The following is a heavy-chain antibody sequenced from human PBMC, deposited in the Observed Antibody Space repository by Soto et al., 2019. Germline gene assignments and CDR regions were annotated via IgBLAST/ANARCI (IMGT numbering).Heavy chain of an antibody. CDR2: INHSGDT. Sequence: QVQLQQWGAGLLKPSETLSLTCAVYGGSFSGYYWSWIRQSPGKGLEWIGEINHSGDTNYKPSLKDPGTISLDTSKNQFSLKLTSGAGAETAGYYCARADETAGNFDYWGQGTLVTVSS. J-gene: IGHJ4*02. V-gene: IGHV4-34*01. CDR3: ARADETAGNFDY. CDR1: GGSFSGYY.